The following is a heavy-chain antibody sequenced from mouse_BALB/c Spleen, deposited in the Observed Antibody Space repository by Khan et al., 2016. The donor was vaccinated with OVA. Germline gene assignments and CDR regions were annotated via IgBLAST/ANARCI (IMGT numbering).Heavy chain of an antibody. Sequence: VQLKESGAELARPGASVKMSCKASGYTFTSYTIHWIKQRPGQGLEWIGYINPSSGYTNYNQKFKDKATLTADKSSTTAYMQLSSLTSDDSAVYDCARDGAYYRNDGGFAYWGQGTLVTVSA. CDR1: GYTFTSYT. J-gene: IGHJ3*01. CDR3: ARDGAYYRNDGGFAY. CDR2: INPSSGYT. V-gene: IGHV1-4*01. D-gene: IGHD2-14*01.